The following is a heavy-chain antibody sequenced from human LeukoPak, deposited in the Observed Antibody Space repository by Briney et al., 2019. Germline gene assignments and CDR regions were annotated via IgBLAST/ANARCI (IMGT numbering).Heavy chain of an antibody. CDR2: ISYDGSNK. D-gene: IGHD3-22*01. CDR1: GFTFSSYG. J-gene: IGHJ4*02. Sequence: PGRSLRLSCAASGFTFSSYGMHWVRQAPGKGLEWVAVISYDGSNKYYADSVKGRFTISRDNSKNTLYLQMNSLRAEDTAVYYCAGYDSSGRVDWGQGTLVTVSS. V-gene: IGHV3-30*03. CDR3: AGYDSSGRVD.